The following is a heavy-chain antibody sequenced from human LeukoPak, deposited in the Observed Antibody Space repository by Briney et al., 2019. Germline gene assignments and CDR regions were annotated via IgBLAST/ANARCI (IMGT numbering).Heavy chain of an antibody. Sequence: GGSLRLSCVTPGLTFSTYAMTWVRQAPGTGLQWVSSISGGGSSTYYAGSVKGRFTISRDNSKNTLYLLMNSLRVDDTAVYYCAKVGTEAGIDYWGQGTLVTVSS. CDR1: GLTFSTYA. D-gene: IGHD6-13*01. J-gene: IGHJ4*02. CDR3: AKVGTEAGIDY. V-gene: IGHV3-23*01. CDR2: ISGGGSST.